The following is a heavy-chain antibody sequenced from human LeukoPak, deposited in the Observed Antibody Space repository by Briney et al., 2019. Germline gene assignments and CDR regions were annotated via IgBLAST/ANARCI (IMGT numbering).Heavy chain of an antibody. Sequence: SETLSLTCSVSGGSISSYYWSWIRQPPGKGLEWIGYNYYSGSTNYNPSLKSRVTISVDTSKNQFSLKLSSVTAADTAVYYCARLPYYYDSSGYYSAYYYGMDVWGQGTTVTVSS. CDR1: GGSISSYY. D-gene: IGHD3-22*01. V-gene: IGHV4-59*08. J-gene: IGHJ6*02. CDR2: NYYSGST. CDR3: ARLPYYYDSSGYYSAYYYGMDV.